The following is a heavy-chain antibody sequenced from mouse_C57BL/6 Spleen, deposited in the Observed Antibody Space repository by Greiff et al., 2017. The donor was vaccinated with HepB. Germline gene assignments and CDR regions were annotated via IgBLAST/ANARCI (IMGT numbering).Heavy chain of an antibody. D-gene: IGHD1-1*01. CDR1: GYTFTSYW. CDR3: ARAYYGSSSFAY. CDR2: IDPSDSYT. Sequence: QVQLQQPGAELVKPGASVKLSCKASGYTFTSYWMQWVKQRPGQGLEWIGEIDPSDSYTNYNQKFKGKATLTVDTSSSTAYMQLSSLTSEDSAVYYCARAYYGSSSFAYWGQGTLVTVSA. V-gene: IGHV1-50*01. J-gene: IGHJ3*01.